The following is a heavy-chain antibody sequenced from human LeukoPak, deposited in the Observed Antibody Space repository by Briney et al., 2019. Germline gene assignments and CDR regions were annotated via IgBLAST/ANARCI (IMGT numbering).Heavy chain of an antibody. V-gene: IGHV1-2*06. Sequence: GASVKVSCKASGYTFTGYYMHWVRQAPGQGLEWMGRINPNSGGTNYAQKFQGRVTMTRDTSISTAYMELSRLRSDDTAVYYCARNLKLGSYCSGGSCYRGYNWFDPWGQGTLVTVSS. CDR2: INPNSGGT. D-gene: IGHD2-15*01. CDR3: ARNLKLGSYCSGGSCYRGYNWFDP. CDR1: GYTFTGYY. J-gene: IGHJ5*02.